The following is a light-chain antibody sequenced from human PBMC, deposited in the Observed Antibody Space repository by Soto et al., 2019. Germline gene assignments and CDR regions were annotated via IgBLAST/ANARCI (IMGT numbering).Light chain of an antibody. CDR3: QQRSNWPLT. CDR1: QSVSSY. Sequence: EIVLTQSPATLSLSPGERATLFCRASQSVSSYFAWYQQKPGQAPNLLIYDVSNRATGIPARFSGSGSGTDFTLTISSLEPEDFAVYYCQQRSNWPLTFGQGTRLEIK. J-gene: IGKJ5*01. CDR2: DVS. V-gene: IGKV3-11*01.